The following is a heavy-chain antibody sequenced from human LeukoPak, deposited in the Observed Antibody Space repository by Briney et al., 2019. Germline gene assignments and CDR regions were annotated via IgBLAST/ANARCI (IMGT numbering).Heavy chain of an antibody. J-gene: IGHJ4*02. Sequence: GGSLRLSCVASGFTFTMSSMTWVRQAPGKGLEWVSSLSSSSNYIYYADSVKGRFTISRDNAKNSLYLQMNSLSAEDTAVYYCARDWLAPYFDYWGQGTPVTVSS. D-gene: IGHD5-12*01. CDR1: GFTFTMSS. V-gene: IGHV3-21*01. CDR3: ARDWLAPYFDY. CDR2: LSSSSNYI.